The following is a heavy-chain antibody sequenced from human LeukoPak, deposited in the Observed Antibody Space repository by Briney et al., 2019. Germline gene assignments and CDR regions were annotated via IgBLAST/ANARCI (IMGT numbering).Heavy chain of an antibody. V-gene: IGHV4-4*02. CDR3: ARATPNLTILGVRRYFQH. CDR1: GGSISSSNW. J-gene: IGHJ1*01. CDR2: IYHSGNT. Sequence: SGTLSLTCSVSGGSISSSNWWSWVRQPPGKGLAWIGEIYHSGNTNYNPSLKSRVTISVDKSKNQFSLKLNSVTAADTAVYYCARATPNLTILGVRRYFQHWGQGTLVTVSS. D-gene: IGHD3-3*01.